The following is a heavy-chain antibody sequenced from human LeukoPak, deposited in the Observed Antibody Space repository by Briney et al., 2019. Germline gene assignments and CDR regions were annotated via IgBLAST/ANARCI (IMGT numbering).Heavy chain of an antibody. D-gene: IGHD1-26*01. CDR3: ARNSGSQRGAFDI. CDR2: MNPNSGNT. V-gene: IGHV1-8*01. Sequence: ASVKVSCKASGYTFTSYDINWVRPATGQGLEWMGWMNPNSGNTGYAQKFQGRVTMTRNTFISTAYMELSSLRSEDTAVYYCARNSGSQRGAFDIWGQGTMVTVSS. J-gene: IGHJ3*02. CDR1: GYTFTSYD.